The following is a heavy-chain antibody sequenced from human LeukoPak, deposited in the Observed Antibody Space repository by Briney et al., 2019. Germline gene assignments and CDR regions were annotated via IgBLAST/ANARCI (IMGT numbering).Heavy chain of an antibody. CDR3: ARVYYDFWSGYRGAFGI. CDR1: GGSFSGYY. D-gene: IGHD3-3*01. CDR2: INHSGST. Sequence: PSETLSLTCAVYGGSFSGYYWSWIRQPPGKGLEWIGEINHSGSTNYNPSLKSRVTISVDTSKNQFSLKLSSVTAADTAVYYCARVYYDFWSGYRGAFGIWGQGTMVTVSS. V-gene: IGHV4-34*01. J-gene: IGHJ3*02.